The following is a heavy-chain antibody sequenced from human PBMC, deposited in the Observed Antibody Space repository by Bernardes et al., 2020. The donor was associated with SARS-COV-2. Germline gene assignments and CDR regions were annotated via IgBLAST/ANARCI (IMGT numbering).Heavy chain of an antibody. CDR3: AKVGVAVVVPAATRYFDY. CDR1: GFTFSSYA. J-gene: IGHJ4*02. V-gene: IGHV3-23*01. CDR2: ISGSGGST. Sequence: GGSLRLSCAASGFTFSSYAMSWVRQAPGKGLEWVSAISGSGGSTYYADSVKGRFTISRDNSKNTLYLQMNSLRAEETAVYYCAKVGVAVVVPAATRYFDYWGQGTLVTVSS. D-gene: IGHD2-2*01.